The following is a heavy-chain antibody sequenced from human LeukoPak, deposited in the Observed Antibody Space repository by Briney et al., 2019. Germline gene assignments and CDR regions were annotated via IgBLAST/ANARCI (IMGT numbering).Heavy chain of an antibody. V-gene: IGHV3-66*01. J-gene: IGHJ4*02. CDR3: ARGLFRGFDWLRSFDY. CDR2: IYSGGST. D-gene: IGHD3-9*01. Sequence: PGGSLRLSCAASGFTVSSNYMSWVRQAPGKGLEWVSVIYSGGSTYYADSVKGRFTISRDDSKNTLYLQMNSLRAEDTAVYYCARGLFRGFDWLRSFDYWGQGTLVTVSS. CDR1: GFTVSSNY.